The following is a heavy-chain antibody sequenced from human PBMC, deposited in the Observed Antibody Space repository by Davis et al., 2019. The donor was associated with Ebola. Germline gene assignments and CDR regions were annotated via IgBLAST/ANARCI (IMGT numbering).Heavy chain of an antibody. CDR2: IYYSGST. CDR1: GGSFSGYY. D-gene: IGHD2-15*01. J-gene: IGHJ6*02. CDR3: ARGTGSTYYYYGMDV. Sequence: SETLSLTCAVYGGSFSGYYWSWIRQPPGKGLEWIGSIYYSGSTYYNPSLKSRVTISVDTSKNQFSLKLSSVTAADTAVYYCARGTGSTYYYYGMDVWGQGTTVTVSS. V-gene: IGHV4-34*01.